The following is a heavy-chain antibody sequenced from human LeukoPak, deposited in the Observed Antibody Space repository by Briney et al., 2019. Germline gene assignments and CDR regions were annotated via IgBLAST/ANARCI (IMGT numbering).Heavy chain of an antibody. CDR1: GGTFSNYA. J-gene: IGHJ5*02. Sequence: GASVKVSCKASGGTFSNYAISWVRQAPGQGLEWMGGIIPIFGTANYAQKFQGRVTITADKSTSTAYMELSSLRSEDTAVYYCARDHPRGVPAAINWFDPWGQGTLVTVSS. CDR3: ARDHPRGVPAAINWFDP. V-gene: IGHV1-69*06. CDR2: IIPIFGTA. D-gene: IGHD2-2*01.